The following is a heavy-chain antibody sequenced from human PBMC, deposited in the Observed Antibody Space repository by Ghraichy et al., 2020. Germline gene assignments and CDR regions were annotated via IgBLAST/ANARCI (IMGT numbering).Heavy chain of an antibody. V-gene: IGHV3-23*01. CDR3: AKGDIVVVPAAFGRGFDP. Sequence: LSLTCAASGFTFSSYAMSWVRQAPGKGLEWVSAISGSGGSTYYADSVKGRFTISRDNSKNTLYLQMNSLRAEDTAVYYCAKGDIVVVPAAFGRGFDPWGQGTLVTVSS. D-gene: IGHD2-2*01. J-gene: IGHJ5*02. CDR1: GFTFSSYA. CDR2: ISGSGGST.